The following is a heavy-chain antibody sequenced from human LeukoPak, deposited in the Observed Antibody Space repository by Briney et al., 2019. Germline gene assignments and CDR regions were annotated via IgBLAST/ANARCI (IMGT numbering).Heavy chain of an antibody. Sequence: PGGSLRLSCAASGFTFSSYSMNWVRQAPGKGLEWIAYIYDSGSPKYNPSLMSRVTISLDTSKNQFSLKLSSVTAADTAVYYCARSSEGRYYYDSSGYSYYYYYMDVWGKGTTVTISS. D-gene: IGHD3-22*01. CDR3: ARSSEGRYYYDSSGYSYYYYYMDV. CDR2: IYDSGSP. J-gene: IGHJ6*03. V-gene: IGHV4-59*01. CDR1: GFTFSSYS.